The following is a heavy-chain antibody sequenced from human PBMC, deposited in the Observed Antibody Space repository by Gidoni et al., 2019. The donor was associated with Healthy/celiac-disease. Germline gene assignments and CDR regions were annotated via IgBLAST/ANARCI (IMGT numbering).Heavy chain of an antibody. CDR2: IGTAGDT. CDR3: ARDKRKFGPGPGYYGMDV. Sequence: EVQLVESGGGLVQPGGSLRLSCAASGFTFSSYDMHWVRQATGKGLEGVSAIGTAGDTYYPGSVKGRFTISRENAKNSLYLQMNSLRAGDTAVYYCARDKRKFGPGPGYYGMDVWGQGTTVTVSS. J-gene: IGHJ6*02. V-gene: IGHV3-13*01. CDR1: GFTFSSYD. D-gene: IGHD3-10*01.